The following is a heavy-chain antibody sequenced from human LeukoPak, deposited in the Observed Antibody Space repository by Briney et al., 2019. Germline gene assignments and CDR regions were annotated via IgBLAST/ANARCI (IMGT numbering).Heavy chain of an antibody. D-gene: IGHD3-9*01. CDR1: GYTFTSYY. V-gene: IGHV1-46*03. CDR3: ARLPFRYAFDY. CDR2: INPSGGST. Sequence: ASVKVSCKASGYTFTSYYMHWVRQAPGQGLEWMGIINPSGGSTSYAQEFQGRVTMTRDTSTSTVYMELSSLRSEDTAVYYCARLPFRYAFDYWGQGTLVTVSS. J-gene: IGHJ4*02.